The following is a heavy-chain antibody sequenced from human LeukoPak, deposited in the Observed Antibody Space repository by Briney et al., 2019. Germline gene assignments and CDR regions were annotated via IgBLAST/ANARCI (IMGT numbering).Heavy chain of an antibody. V-gene: IGHV4-59*08. CDR3: ARRAPDYWYFYL. CDR2: IYNSENI. J-gene: IGHJ2*01. CDR1: GGSISSYY. Sequence: SETLSLTCTVSGGSISSYYWSLIRQPPGKGLEFIAYIYNSENINYNPSLKSRVTISVDTSKNQFSLKLCSVTAADTAIYYCARRAPDYWYFYLWGRGTLVTVSS.